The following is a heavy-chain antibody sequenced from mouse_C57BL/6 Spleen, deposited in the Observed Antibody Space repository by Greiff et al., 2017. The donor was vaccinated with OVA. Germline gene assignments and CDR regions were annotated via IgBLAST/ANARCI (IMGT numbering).Heavy chain of an antibody. CDR3: ARSVSNYMVAY. J-gene: IGHJ3*01. D-gene: IGHD2-5*01. Sequence: QVQLQQPGAELVKPGASVKLSCKASGYTFTSYWMQWVKQRPGQGLEWIGEIDPSDSKTNYNQKFKGKATLTVDTSSSTAYMQLSSLTSEDAAVYYCARSVSNYMVAYWGQGTLVTVSA. CDR2: IDPSDSKT. CDR1: GYTFTSYW. V-gene: IGHV1-50*01.